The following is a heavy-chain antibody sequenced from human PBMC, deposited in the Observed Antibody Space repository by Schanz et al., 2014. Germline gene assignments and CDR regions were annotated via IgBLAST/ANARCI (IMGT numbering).Heavy chain of an antibody. CDR2: IRQDGGLR. Sequence: EVQLVESGGGLVQPGGSLRLSCAASGFTFNSYWMTWVRQAPGKGLEWVANIRQDGGLRYYVDSVKGRFTISRDDAKNSLYLQLNSLRAEETALYYCAKDRQNRVNRVGYYYGMDVWGQGTTVTVSS. J-gene: IGHJ6*02. V-gene: IGHV3-7*03. CDR1: GFTFNSYW. CDR3: AKDRQNRVNRVGYYYGMDV. D-gene: IGHD3-16*01.